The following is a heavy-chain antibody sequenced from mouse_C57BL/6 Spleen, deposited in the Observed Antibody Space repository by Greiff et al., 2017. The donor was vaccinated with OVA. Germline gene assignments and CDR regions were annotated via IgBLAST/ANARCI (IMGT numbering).Heavy chain of an antibody. CDR1: GYSFTDYN. Sequence: EVQLQESGPELVKPGASVKISCKASGYSFTDYNMNWVKQSHGKSLEWIGVINPNYGTTSYNQKFKGKATLTVDQSSSTAYMQLNSLPSEDSAVYYGARGGELRYPWFAYWGQGTLVTVAA. CDR3: ARGGELRYPWFAY. CDR2: INPNYGTT. D-gene: IGHD1-1*01. J-gene: IGHJ3*01. V-gene: IGHV1-39*01.